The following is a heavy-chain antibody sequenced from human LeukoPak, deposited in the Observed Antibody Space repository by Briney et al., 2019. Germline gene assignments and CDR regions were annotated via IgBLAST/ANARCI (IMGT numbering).Heavy chain of an antibody. D-gene: IGHD5-18*01. CDR2: IYYSGST. CDR3: ARGYPHLSV. Sequence: SETLSLTCTVSGGSISIYYGSCIRQPPGRGVEWIGYIYYSGSTNYNTSLKSRVTISVDTSKNPFSLKLSSVTAADRAVYYCARGYPHLSVWGKGTTVTVSS. J-gene: IGHJ6*04. V-gene: IGHV4-59*01. CDR1: GGSISIYY.